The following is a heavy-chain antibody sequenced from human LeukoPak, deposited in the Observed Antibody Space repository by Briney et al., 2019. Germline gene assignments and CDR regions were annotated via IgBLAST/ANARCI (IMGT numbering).Heavy chain of an antibody. Sequence: SGPTLLKPTQTLTLTCTFSGFSLSTSGVGVGWIRQPPGKALEWLSLIYWDDDKRYSPSLKSRLTITKDTSKNQVVLTMTNMDPVDTATYYCAHRGSSWYLGAGDYWGQGTLVTVSS. CDR3: AHRGSSWYLGAGDY. D-gene: IGHD6-13*01. CDR1: GFSLSTSGVG. CDR2: IYWDDDK. J-gene: IGHJ4*02. V-gene: IGHV2-5*02.